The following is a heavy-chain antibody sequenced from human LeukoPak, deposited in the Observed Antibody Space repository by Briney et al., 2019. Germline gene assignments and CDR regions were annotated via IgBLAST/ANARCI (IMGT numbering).Heavy chain of an antibody. CDR2: VHTSGTT. Sequence: PSQTLSLTCSVSGVSINSGSYYWTWIRQSAGQGLEWIGHVHTSGTTNYNSSFSGRVTISTATSENQFSLRLNSVTAADTAVYYCAREGNYDFWSGYNYYQYYMDVWGKGTTVIVSS. V-gene: IGHV4-61*09. D-gene: IGHD3-3*01. CDR3: AREGNYDFWSGYNYYQYYMDV. CDR1: GVSINSGSYY. J-gene: IGHJ6*03.